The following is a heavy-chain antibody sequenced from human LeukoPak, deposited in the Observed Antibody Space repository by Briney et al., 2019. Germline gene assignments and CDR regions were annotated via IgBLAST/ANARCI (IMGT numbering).Heavy chain of an antibody. CDR1: GGSISSSNW. V-gene: IGHV4-4*02. CDR3: ARVRRSWYFPTDY. Sequence: SETLSLTCAVSGGSISSSNWWSWVRQPPGKGLEWIGEIYHSGSTNYKPSLKSRVTISVDTSKNQFSLKLSSVTAADTAVYYCARVRRSWYFPTDYWGQGTLVTVSS. J-gene: IGHJ4*02. CDR2: IYHSGST. D-gene: IGHD6-13*01.